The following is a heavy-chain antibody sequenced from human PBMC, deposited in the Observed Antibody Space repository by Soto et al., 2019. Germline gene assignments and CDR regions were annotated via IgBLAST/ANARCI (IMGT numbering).Heavy chain of an antibody. CDR3: ARLLGYCSGGSCYSRLYYYYGMDV. CDR2: IIPIFGTA. V-gene: IGHV1-69*01. J-gene: IGHJ6*02. D-gene: IGHD2-15*01. CDR1: GGTFSSYA. Sequence: QVQLVQSGAEVKKPGSSVKVSCKASGGTFSSYAISWVRQAPGQGLEWMGGIIPIFGTANYAQKFQGRVTITAYESTSTAYMELSSLRSEDTAVYYCARLLGYCSGGSCYSRLYYYYGMDVWGQGTTVTVSS.